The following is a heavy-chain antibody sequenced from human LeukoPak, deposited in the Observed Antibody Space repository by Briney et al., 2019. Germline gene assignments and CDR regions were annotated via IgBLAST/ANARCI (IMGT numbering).Heavy chain of an antibody. V-gene: IGHV3-23*01. Sequence: GGSLRLSCAASGFTFSSYGMSWVRQAPGKGLEWVSAIGGRDGSTYYADSVKGRITISRDNSKNTLYVQMNSLRAEDTAVYYCAKGHYYGSGSLDYWGQGTLVTVSS. D-gene: IGHD3-10*01. J-gene: IGHJ4*02. CDR3: AKGHYYGSGSLDY. CDR2: IGGRDGST. CDR1: GFTFSSYG.